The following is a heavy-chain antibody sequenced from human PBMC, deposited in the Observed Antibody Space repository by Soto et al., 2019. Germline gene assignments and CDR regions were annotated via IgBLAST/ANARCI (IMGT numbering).Heavy chain of an antibody. Sequence: WASVKVSCKASGGTFSSYAISWVRQAPGQGLEWMGGIIPIFGTANYAQKFQGRVTITADESTSTAYMELSSLRSEDTAVYYCARGSYYGSGSRGPFDYWGQGTLVTVSS. CDR3: ARGSYYGSGSRGPFDY. V-gene: IGHV1-69*13. CDR1: GGTFSSYA. CDR2: IIPIFGTA. D-gene: IGHD3-10*01. J-gene: IGHJ4*02.